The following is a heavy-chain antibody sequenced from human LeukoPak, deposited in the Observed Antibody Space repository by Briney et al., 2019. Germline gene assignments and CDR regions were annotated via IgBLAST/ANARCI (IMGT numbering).Heavy chain of an antibody. CDR3: ARAGYYYDSSGAWFDP. J-gene: IGHJ5*02. CDR2: ISYDGSNK. CDR1: GFTFSSYG. V-gene: IGHV3-30*03. D-gene: IGHD3-22*01. Sequence: SGGSLRLSCAASGFTFSSYGMHWVRQAPGKGLEWVAVISYDGSNKYYADSVKGRFTISRDNSKNTLYLQMNSLRAEDTAIYYCARAGYYYDSSGAWFDPWGQGTLVTVSS.